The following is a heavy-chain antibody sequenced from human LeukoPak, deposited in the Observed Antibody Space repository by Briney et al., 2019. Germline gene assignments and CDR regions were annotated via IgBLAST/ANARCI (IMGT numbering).Heavy chain of an antibody. Sequence: PGGSLRLACAASGFTFSSYAMSWVRQAPGKGLEWVSAISGSGGSTYYADSVKGRFTISRDNSKNTLYLQMNGLRAEDTAVYYCAKGSEDGYNSGTRDPNFDYWGQGTLVTVSS. J-gene: IGHJ4*02. V-gene: IGHV3-23*01. CDR1: GFTFSSYA. CDR3: AKGSEDGYNSGTRDPNFDY. CDR2: ISGSGGST. D-gene: IGHD5-24*01.